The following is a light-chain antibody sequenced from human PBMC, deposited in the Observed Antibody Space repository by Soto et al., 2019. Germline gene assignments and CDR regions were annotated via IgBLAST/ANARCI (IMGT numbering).Light chain of an antibody. J-gene: IGLJ1*01. CDR3: AAWDASLSGF. V-gene: IGLV1-47*01. CDR1: SSNIGSNY. CDR2: RNN. Sequence: SVLPQPPPASGTPGQRVTISCSGSSSNIGSNYVYWYQQPPGTAPQLPIYRNNPRPSGGPDRFSGSKSGTSASPAISGRRSEEEADYYCAAWDASLSGFFGPGTKVTVL.